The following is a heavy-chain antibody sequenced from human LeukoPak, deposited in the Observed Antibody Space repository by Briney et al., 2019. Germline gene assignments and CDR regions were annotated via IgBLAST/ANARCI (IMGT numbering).Heavy chain of an antibody. J-gene: IGHJ4*02. V-gene: IGHV4-34*09. Sequence: SETLSLTCAVYGGSFSGYYWSWIRQHPGKGLEGIGEINHSGSTNCNPSLKSRVTISVDTSKNQFSLKLSSVTAADTAVYYCARDTAMVNAHYFDYWGQGTLVTVSS. CDR3: ARDTAMVNAHYFDY. CDR2: INHSGST. CDR1: GGSFSGYY. D-gene: IGHD5-18*01.